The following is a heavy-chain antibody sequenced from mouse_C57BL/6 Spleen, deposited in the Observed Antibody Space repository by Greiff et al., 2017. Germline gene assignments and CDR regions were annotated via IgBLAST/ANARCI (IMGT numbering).Heavy chain of an antibody. D-gene: IGHD2-2*01. CDR1: GFTFSSYG. CDR2: ISSGGSYT. Sequence: EVMLVESGGDLVKPGGSLKLSCAASGFTFSSYGMSWVRQTPDKRLEWVATISSGGSYTYYPDSVKGRFTISRDNAKNTLYLQMSSLKSEDTAMYYCARHMVTRAMDYWGQGTSVTVSS. J-gene: IGHJ4*01. V-gene: IGHV5-6*01. CDR3: ARHMVTRAMDY.